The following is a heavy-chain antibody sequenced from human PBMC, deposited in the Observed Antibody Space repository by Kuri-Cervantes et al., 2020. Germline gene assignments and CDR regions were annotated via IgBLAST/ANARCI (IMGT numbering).Heavy chain of an antibody. J-gene: IGHJ4*02. V-gene: IGHV3-43D*04. Sequence: GESLKISCAASGFTFDDYAMHWVRQAPGKGLEWVSLISWDGGSTYYTDSVKGRFAISRDNSKNTLYLQMNSLRAEDTAVYYCAREMATINSRAFDYWGQGTLVTVSS. D-gene: IGHD5-24*01. CDR1: GFTFDDYA. CDR2: ISWDGGST. CDR3: AREMATINSRAFDY.